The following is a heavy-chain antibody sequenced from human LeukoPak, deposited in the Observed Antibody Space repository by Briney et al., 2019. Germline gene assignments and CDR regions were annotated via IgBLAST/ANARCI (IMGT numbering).Heavy chain of an antibody. D-gene: IGHD3-10*01. CDR2: IYTSGTT. CDR3: ATLYTVRGADAFDI. V-gene: IGHV4-4*07. J-gene: IGHJ3*02. CDR1: GGSVRSYY. Sequence: PSETLSLTCAVSGGSVRSYYWSWIRQPAGKGLEWIGRIYTSGTTNYNPSLQSRVTMSLDTSKNQFSLTLTSVTAADTAVYYCATLYTVRGADAFDIWGQGTVVTLSS.